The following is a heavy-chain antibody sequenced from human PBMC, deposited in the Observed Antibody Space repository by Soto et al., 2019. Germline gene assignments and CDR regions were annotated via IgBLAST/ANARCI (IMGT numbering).Heavy chain of an antibody. CDR3: ARDLSKQWLLTNWFDP. J-gene: IGHJ5*02. D-gene: IGHD6-19*01. Sequence: GGSLRLSCAASGFTFSSYSMNWVRQAPGKGLEWVSSISSSSSNIYYADSVKGRFTISRDNAKNTLYLQMNSLRAEDTAVYYCARDLSKQWLLTNWFDPWGQGTLVTVSS. CDR1: GFTFSSYS. V-gene: IGHV3-21*01. CDR2: ISSSSSNI.